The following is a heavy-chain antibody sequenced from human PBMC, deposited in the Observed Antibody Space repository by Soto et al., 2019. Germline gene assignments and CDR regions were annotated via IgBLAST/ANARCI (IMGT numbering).Heavy chain of an antibody. D-gene: IGHD3-22*01. V-gene: IGHV3-53*01. CDR1: GFTVSSNY. CDR3: ARDRVESGYPEYFQH. J-gene: IGHJ1*01. CDR2: IYSGGST. Sequence: EVQLVESGGGLIQPGGSLRLSCAASGFTVSSNYMSWVRQAPGKGLEWVSVIYSGGSTYYADSVKGRSTISRDNSKNTLYLQMNSLRAEDTAMYYCARDRVESGYPEYFQHWGQGTLVTVSS.